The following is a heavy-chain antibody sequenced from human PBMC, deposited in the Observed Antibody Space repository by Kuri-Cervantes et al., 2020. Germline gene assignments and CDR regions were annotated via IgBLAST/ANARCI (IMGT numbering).Heavy chain of an antibody. CDR1: GFTFSSYE. J-gene: IGHJ4*02. CDR2: IYPGGST. Sequence: LSLTCAASGFTFSSYEMSWVRQAPGKGLEWVSLIYPGGSTNYADSVKGRFTISRDSSKNTLYLQMNSLRAEDTGVYYCARGAPSDSWGQGTLVTVSS. V-gene: IGHV3-53*01. CDR3: ARGAPSDS.